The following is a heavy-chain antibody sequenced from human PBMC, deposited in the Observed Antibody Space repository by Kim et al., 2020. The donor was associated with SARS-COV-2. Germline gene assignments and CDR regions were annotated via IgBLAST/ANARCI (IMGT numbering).Heavy chain of an antibody. CDR2: IAHSGSVR. CDR3: AKEFTEYSSSCLDH. CDR1: GFTFSAYG. Sequence: GGSLRLSCAASGFTFSAYGMHWVRQAPGKGLEWVAVIAHSGSVRYYADSVKGRFTISRDNSRNMLYLQMNSLRPEDTAVYYCAKEFTEYSSSCLDHGGQGTLAPASS. D-gene: IGHD6-13*01. V-gene: IGHV3-30*18. J-gene: IGHJ5*02.